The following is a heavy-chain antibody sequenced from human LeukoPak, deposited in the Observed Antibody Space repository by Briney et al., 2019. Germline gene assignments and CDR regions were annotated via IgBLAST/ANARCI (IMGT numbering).Heavy chain of an antibody. CDR3: ARSEAVAWSFDL. Sequence: DSVKGRFTISRDNAKNSLYLQMNSLRVEDTAVYYCARSEAVAWSFDLWGRGTLVTVSS. J-gene: IGHJ2*01. D-gene: IGHD6-19*01. V-gene: IGHV3-7*04.